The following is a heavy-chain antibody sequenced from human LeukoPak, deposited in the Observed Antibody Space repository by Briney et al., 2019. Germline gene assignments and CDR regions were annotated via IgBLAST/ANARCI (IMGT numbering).Heavy chain of an antibody. CDR1: GFTFSDYY. D-gene: IGHD1-26*01. CDR2: ISSSGSTI. J-gene: IGHJ4*02. V-gene: IGHV3-11*04. Sequence: GGALRLSCAVSGFTFSDYYMNSIRQAPGKGLEWVSYISSSGSTIYYADSVKGRFTISRDNAKNSLYLQMNSLRAEDTAVYYCARVWYSGSYPVDYWGQGTLVTVSS. CDR3: ARVWYSGSYPVDY.